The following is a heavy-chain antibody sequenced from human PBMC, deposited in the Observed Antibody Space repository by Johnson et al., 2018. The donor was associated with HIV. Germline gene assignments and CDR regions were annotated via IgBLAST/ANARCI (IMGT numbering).Heavy chain of an antibody. J-gene: IGHJ3*02. V-gene: IGHV3-30*18. CDR1: GFTFSSYA. CDR2: ISYDGSNK. CDR3: AKDPYGGPDGPGAFDI. Sequence: QMQLVESGGGLIQPGGSLRLSCAASGFTFSSYAMHWVRQAPGKGLAWVAVISYDGSNKYYADSVKGRFPISRDNSKNTLYLQMNSLRAEDTALYYCAKDPYGGPDGPGAFDIWGQGTMVTVSS. D-gene: IGHD4-23*01.